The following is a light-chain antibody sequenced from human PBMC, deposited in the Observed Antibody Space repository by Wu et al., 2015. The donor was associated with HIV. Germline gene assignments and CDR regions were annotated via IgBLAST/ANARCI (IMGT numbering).Light chain of an antibody. CDR3: QQYGSSPPYS. V-gene: IGKV3-20*01. Sequence: EIVLTQFPATLSLSPGERATLSCRASQSVASFLAWYQQKPGQAPRLLIYDASSRATGIPDRFSGSGSGTDFTLTISRLEPEDFAVYYCQQYGSSPPYSFGQGTKAGDQT. J-gene: IGKJ2*03. CDR2: DAS. CDR1: QSVASF.